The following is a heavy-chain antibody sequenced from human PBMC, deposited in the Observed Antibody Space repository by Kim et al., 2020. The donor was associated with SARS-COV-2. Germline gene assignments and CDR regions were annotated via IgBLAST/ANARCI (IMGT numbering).Heavy chain of an antibody. Sequence: GGSLRLSCAASGFTFSSYGMHWVRQAPGKGLEWVAVIWYDGSNKYYADSVKGRFTISRDNSKKTLYLQMNSLRAEDTAVYYCARDGVNYDFWSGYRVYYYYGMDVWGQGTTVTVSS. D-gene: IGHD3-3*01. V-gene: IGHV3-33*08. CDR2: IWYDGSNK. J-gene: IGHJ6*02. CDR3: ARDGVNYDFWSGYRVYYYYGMDV. CDR1: GFTFSSYG.